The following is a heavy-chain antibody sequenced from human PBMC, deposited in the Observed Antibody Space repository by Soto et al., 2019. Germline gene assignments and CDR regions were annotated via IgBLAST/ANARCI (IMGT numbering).Heavy chain of an antibody. Sequence: ASVKVSCKASGYTFTSYYMHWVRQAPGQGLEGMGIINPSGGSTSYAQKFQGRVTMTRDTSTSTVYMELSSLRSEDTAVYYGARDPSYYYDSSGYRWLDTWGQGTLVTVSP. D-gene: IGHD3-22*01. V-gene: IGHV1-46*01. CDR3: ARDPSYYYDSSGYRWLDT. CDR2: INPSGGST. CDR1: GYTFTSYY. J-gene: IGHJ5*02.